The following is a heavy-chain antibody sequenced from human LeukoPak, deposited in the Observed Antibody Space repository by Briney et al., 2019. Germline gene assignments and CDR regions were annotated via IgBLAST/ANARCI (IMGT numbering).Heavy chain of an antibody. CDR2: INAGNGNT. CDR1: GYTITSYA. V-gene: IGHV1-3*01. D-gene: IGHD5-18*01. J-gene: IGHJ4*02. Sequence: ASVKVSCKASGYTITSYAMHWVRQAPGQRLEWMGWINAGNGNTKYSQKFQGRVTITRDTSASTAYMELSSLRSEDTAVYYCARWGYGYGYNFGYWGQGTLVTVSS. CDR3: ARWGYGYGYNFGY.